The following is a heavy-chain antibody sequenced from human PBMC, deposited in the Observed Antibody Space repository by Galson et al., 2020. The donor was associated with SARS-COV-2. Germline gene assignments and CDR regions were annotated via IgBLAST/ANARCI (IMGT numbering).Heavy chain of an antibody. CDR1: FSFSASG. J-gene: IGHJ1*01. CDR2: IWYGGSFI. CDR3: ARGSGLSSPPAHYYDISVYFAEYFQD. V-gene: IGHV3-33*01. Sequence: GGSLRLSCGFSFSASGIHWVRQAPGKGLEWVAVIWYGGSFIYYADSVRGRFTVSRDDSTNTVHLEMNRLRADDTAMYYCARGSGLSSPPAHYYDISVYFAEYFQDWGLGTLVTVSS. D-gene: IGHD3-22*01.